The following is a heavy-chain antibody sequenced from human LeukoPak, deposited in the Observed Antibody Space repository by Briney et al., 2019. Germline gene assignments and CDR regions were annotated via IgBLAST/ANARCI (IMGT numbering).Heavy chain of an antibody. CDR1: GFTFSSYA. D-gene: IGHD2-2*01. CDR2: ISYDGSNK. Sequence: GSLRLSCAASGFTFSSYAMHWVRQAPGKGLEWVAVISYDGSNKYYADSVKGRFTNSGDNSKNTLYLQMNSLRAEDTAVYYCAKDSSPEEYCSSTSCYANFDYWGQGTLVTVSS. J-gene: IGHJ4*02. CDR3: AKDSSPEEYCSSTSCYANFDY. V-gene: IGHV3-30-3*01.